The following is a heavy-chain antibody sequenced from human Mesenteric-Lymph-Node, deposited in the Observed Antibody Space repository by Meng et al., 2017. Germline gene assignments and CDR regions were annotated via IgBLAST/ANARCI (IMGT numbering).Heavy chain of an antibody. V-gene: IGHV4-34*01. CDR2: INYSGMT. Sequence: GSLRLSCTVKGGSLSGYYWSWIRQPPGKGLESIAEINYSGMTKHNPSLESRVILSLETSRNQFSLNLTSVTAADTAVYYCARGPLTGMGTYYFDYWGQGTLVTVSS. J-gene: IGHJ4*02. CDR1: GGSLSGYY. D-gene: IGHD7-27*01. CDR3: ARGPLTGMGTYYFDY.